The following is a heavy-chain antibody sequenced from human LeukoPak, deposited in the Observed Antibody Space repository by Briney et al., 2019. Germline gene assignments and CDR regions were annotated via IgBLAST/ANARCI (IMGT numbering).Heavy chain of an antibody. CDR3: AKALSGGERRDAFDI. J-gene: IGHJ3*02. D-gene: IGHD3-10*01. CDR2: IRYDGSNK. CDR1: GFTFSSYG. V-gene: IGHV3-30*02. Sequence: GGSLRLSCAASGFTFSSYGMHWVRQAPGKGLEWVAFIRYDGSNKYYADSVKGRFTISRDNSKNTLYLQMNSLRAEDTAVYYCAKALSGGERRDAFDIWGQGTMVTVSS.